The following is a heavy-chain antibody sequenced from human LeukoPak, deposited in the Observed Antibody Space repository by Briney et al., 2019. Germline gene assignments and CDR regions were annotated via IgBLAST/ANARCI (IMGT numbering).Heavy chain of an antibody. J-gene: IGHJ6*02. CDR2: INHSGST. Sequence: SQTLSLTCTVSGGSISSGGYYWSWIRQPPGKGLEWIGEINHSGSTNYNPSLKSRVTISVDTSKNQFSLKLSSVTAADTAVYYCASQGPYSSSWYSYYGMDVWGQGTTVTVSS. CDR3: ASQGPYSSSWYSYYGMDV. D-gene: IGHD6-13*01. CDR1: GGSISSGGYY. V-gene: IGHV4-30-2*01.